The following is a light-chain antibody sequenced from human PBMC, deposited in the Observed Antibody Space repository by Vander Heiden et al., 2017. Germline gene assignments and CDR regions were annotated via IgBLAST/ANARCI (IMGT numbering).Light chain of an antibody. CDR2: WAS. J-gene: IGKJ1*01. CDR1: QSVLYSSNNKNY. CDR3: QQDYSTPLT. Sequence: DIVMTQPPDSLAVSLGERATINCKSSQSVLYSSNNKNYLAWYQQKPGQPPKLLIYWASTRESGVPDRFSASGSGTDFTLTISILQAEDVAVYYCQQDYSTPLTFGQGTKVEIK. V-gene: IGKV4-1*01.